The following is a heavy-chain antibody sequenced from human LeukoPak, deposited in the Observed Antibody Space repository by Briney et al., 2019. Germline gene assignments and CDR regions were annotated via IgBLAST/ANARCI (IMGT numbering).Heavy chain of an antibody. Sequence: ASVKVSCKASGGTFSSYAMHWVRQAPGQRLEWMGWINAGNGNTKYSQEFQGRVTITRDTSASTAYMELSRLRSDDTAVYYCARKHLDADSSSLLGYWGQGTLVTVSS. J-gene: IGHJ4*02. D-gene: IGHD6-13*01. CDR1: GGTFSSYA. CDR2: INAGNGNT. CDR3: ARKHLDADSSSLLGY. V-gene: IGHV1-3*01.